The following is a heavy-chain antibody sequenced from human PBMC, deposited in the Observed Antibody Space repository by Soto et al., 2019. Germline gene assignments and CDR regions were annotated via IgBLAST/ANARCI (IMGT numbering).Heavy chain of an antibody. CDR3: ARVPGSGLLWFGDLFLKEPYYYYGMDV. D-gene: IGHD3-10*01. CDR2: ISAYNGNT. J-gene: IGHJ6*02. V-gene: IGHV1-18*01. Sequence: ASVKVSCKASGYTFTSYGISWVRQAPGQGLDWMGWISAYNGNTNYAPKLQGRVTMTTDTSTSTAYMALRSLRSDDTAVYYCARVPGSGLLWFGDLFLKEPYYYYGMDVWG. CDR1: GYTFTSYG.